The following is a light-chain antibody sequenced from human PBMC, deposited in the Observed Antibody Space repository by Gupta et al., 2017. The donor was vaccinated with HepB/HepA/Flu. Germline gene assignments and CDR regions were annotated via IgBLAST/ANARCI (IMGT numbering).Light chain of an antibody. J-gene: IGKJ5*01. CDR2: LGS. CDR1: QSLLHSNGYNY. V-gene: IGKV2-28*01. Sequence: DIVMTQSPLSLPVTPGEPASISCRSSQSLLHSNGYNYLDWYLQKPGQSPQLLIFLGSNRASGVPDRFSGSGSGTDFSLKISRGEAEDVGVYYCMQAIQTPPTFGQGTXLEIK. CDR3: MQAIQTPPT.